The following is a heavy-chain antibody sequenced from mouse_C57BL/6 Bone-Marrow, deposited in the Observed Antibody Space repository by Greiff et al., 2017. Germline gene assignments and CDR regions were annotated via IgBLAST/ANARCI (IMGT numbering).Heavy chain of an antibody. CDR3: ARLRPDY. Sequence: EVKLMESGGDLVKPGGSLKLSCAASGFTFSSYGMSWVRQTPDKRLEWVATISSGGSYTYYPDSVKGRFTISRDNAKNTLYLQMSRLKSEDTAMYYCARLRPDYWGQGTTLTVSS. CDR2: ISSGGSYT. D-gene: IGHD2-12*01. J-gene: IGHJ2*01. CDR1: GFTFSSYG. V-gene: IGHV5-6*01.